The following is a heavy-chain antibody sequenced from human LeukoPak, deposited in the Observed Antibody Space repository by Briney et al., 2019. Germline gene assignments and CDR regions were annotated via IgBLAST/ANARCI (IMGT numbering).Heavy chain of an antibody. CDR1: GGSISSYY. CDR3: ARDRRYCSGGSCRGPYFDY. V-gene: IGHV4-59*01. J-gene: IGHJ4*02. CDR2: IYYSGST. D-gene: IGHD2-15*01. Sequence: SETLSLTCTVSGGSISSYYWSWIRQPPGKGQEWIGYIYYSGSTNYNPSLKSRVTISVDTSKNQFSLKLSSVTAADTAVYYCARDRRYCSGGSCRGPYFDYWGQGTLVTVSS.